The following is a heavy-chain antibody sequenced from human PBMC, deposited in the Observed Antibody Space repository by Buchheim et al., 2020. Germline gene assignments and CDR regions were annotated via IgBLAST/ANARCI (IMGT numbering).Heavy chain of an antibody. Sequence: QVQLVQSGAEVKKPGAPVKVSCKASGYTFTSYYMHWVRQAPGQGLEWMGIINPSGGSTSYAQKFQGRVTMTRDTSTSTVYMELSSLRSEDTAVYYCATDTAMVTDYYGMDVWGQGTT. J-gene: IGHJ6*02. CDR3: ATDTAMVTDYYGMDV. V-gene: IGHV1-46*01. CDR1: GYTFTSYY. CDR2: INPSGGST. D-gene: IGHD5-18*01.